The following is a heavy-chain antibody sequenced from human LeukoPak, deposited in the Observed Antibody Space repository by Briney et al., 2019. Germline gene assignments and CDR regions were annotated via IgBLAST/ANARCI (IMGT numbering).Heavy chain of an antibody. CDR1: GYTFTGYY. Sequence: ASVKVSCKASGYTFTGYYMQWVRQAPGQGLEWRGIIYPSGGSTSYAQKFQGRVTMTRDTSTSTVYMELSSLRSEDTAVYYCARGGLGIQLWPFDYWGQGTLVTVSS. J-gene: IGHJ4*02. D-gene: IGHD5-18*01. CDR3: ARGGLGIQLWPFDY. V-gene: IGHV1-46*01. CDR2: IYPSGGST.